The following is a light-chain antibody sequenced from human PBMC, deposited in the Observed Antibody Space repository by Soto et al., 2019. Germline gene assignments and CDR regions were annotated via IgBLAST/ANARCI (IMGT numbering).Light chain of an antibody. CDR1: QGISNY. CDR3: QELKSYLYT. CDR2: AAS. J-gene: IGKJ2*01. Sequence: DIQLTQSPSFLSASVGDRVTITCRASQGISNYLAWYQQKPGKVPQLLVYAASTLQSGVPSRFSGSGSGTKFTLTISSLQPGDFATYYCQELKSYLYTFGQGTKVDIK. V-gene: IGKV1-9*01.